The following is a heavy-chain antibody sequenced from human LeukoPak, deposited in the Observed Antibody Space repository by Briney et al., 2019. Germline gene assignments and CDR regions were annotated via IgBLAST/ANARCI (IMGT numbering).Heavy chain of an antibody. D-gene: IGHD1-1*01. CDR1: GFTFSGYS. CDR2: ISSSSSYI. CDR3: ALDPTGTTRNWFDP. V-gene: IGHV3-21*01. Sequence: GGSLKLSCAASGFTFSGYSMNWVRQAPGKGLEWVSSISSSSSYIYYADSVKGRFTISRDNAKNSLYLQMNSLRAEDTAVYYCALDPTGTTRNWFDPWGQGTLVTVSS. J-gene: IGHJ5*02.